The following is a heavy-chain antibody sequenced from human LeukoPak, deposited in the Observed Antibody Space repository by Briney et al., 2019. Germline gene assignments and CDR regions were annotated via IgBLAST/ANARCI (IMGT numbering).Heavy chain of an antibody. CDR3: ARGPTSRDGYKYFDY. Sequence: ASVKVSCKASGGTFSSYAISWARQAPGQGLEWMGGIIPIFGTANYAQKFQGRVTITTDESTSTAYMELSSLRSEDTAVYYCARGPTSRDGYKYFDYWGQGTLVTVSS. J-gene: IGHJ4*02. CDR2: IIPIFGTA. D-gene: IGHD5-24*01. CDR1: GGTFSSYA. V-gene: IGHV1-69*05.